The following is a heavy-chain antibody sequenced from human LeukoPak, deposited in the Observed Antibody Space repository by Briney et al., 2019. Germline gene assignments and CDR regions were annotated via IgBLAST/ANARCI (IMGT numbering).Heavy chain of an antibody. CDR3: ARVDLVTMVRGVTSYYYYMDV. Sequence: PSETLSLTCTVSGGSISSYYWSWIRQPPGKGLEWIGYIYYSGSTNYNPSLKSRVTISVDTSKNQFSLKLSSVTAADTAVYYCARVDLVTMVRGVTSYYYYMDVWGKGTTVTISS. D-gene: IGHD3-10*01. V-gene: IGHV4-59*01. CDR2: IYYSGST. CDR1: GGSISSYY. J-gene: IGHJ6*03.